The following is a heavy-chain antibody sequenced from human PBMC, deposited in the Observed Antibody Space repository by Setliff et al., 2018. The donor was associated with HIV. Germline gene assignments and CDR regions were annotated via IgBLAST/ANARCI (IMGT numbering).Heavy chain of an antibody. CDR3: ARAPFYYGSGSYQTFDY. CDR2: MHNSGST. D-gene: IGHD3-10*01. CDR1: GDSISSSAYY. J-gene: IGHJ4*02. Sequence: SETLSLTCTVSGDSISSSAYYWGWIRQPPGKGLEWIGSMHNSGSTYYNPSVRSRVTISVDTSKNQFSLKLSSVTAADTAVYYCARAPFYYGSGSYQTFDYWGPGTLVTVSS. V-gene: IGHV4-39*07.